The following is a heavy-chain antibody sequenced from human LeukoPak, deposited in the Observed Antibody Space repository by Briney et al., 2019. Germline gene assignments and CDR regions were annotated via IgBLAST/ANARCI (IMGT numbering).Heavy chain of an antibody. CDR1: GFTFSSYE. J-gene: IGHJ4*02. CDR2: ISSSGSTI. D-gene: IGHD1-26*01. CDR3: ARDKIVGATHFDF. Sequence: GGSLRLSCAASGFTFSSYEMNWVRQAPGKGLEGVSYISSSGSTIYYADSVKGRFTISRDNAQNSLYLQMNSLTAEDTAVYYCARDKIVGATHFDFWGQGTLVTVSS. V-gene: IGHV3-48*03.